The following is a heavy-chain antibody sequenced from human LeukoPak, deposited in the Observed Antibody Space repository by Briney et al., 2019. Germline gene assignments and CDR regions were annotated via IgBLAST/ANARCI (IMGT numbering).Heavy chain of an antibody. CDR3: ATTIGSP. CDR1: GFTFDDYA. CDR2: ISGDGGST. Sequence: PGGSLRLSCAASGFTFDDYAMHWVRQAPGKGLEWVSLISGDGGSTYYADPVRGRFTISRDNSKNSLYLQMNSLRTEDTALYYCATTIGSPWGQGTMVTVSS. D-gene: IGHD2-2*01. J-gene: IGHJ3*01. V-gene: IGHV3-43*02.